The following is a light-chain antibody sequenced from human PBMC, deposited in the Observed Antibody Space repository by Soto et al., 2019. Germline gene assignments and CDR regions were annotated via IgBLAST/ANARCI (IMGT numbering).Light chain of an antibody. CDR2: EVT. V-gene: IGLV2-14*01. Sequence: QPVLTQPASVSGSPGQSITISCTGTSSDVGGYKYVSWYQQHPGKAPKLILHEVTSRPSGVSNRFSGSKSGNSASLTISGLQAEDEADYYCSSYTSSATLVFGVGTKLTVL. J-gene: IGLJ2*01. CDR1: SSDVGGYKY. CDR3: SSYTSSATLV.